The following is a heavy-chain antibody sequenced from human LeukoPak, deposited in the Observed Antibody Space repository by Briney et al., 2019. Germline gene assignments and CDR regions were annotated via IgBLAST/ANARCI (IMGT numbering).Heavy chain of an antibody. CDR2: ISWNSGSI. CDR1: GFTFDDYA. D-gene: IGHD1-26*01. J-gene: IGHJ3*02. CDR3: AKASPYSGSYAGAFDI. Sequence: GGSLRLSCAASGFTFDDYAMHWVRQAPGKGLEWVSAISWNSGSIGYADSVKDRFTISRDNAKNSLYLQMNSLRAEDMALYYCAKASPYSGSYAGAFDIWGQGTMVTVSS. V-gene: IGHV3-9*03.